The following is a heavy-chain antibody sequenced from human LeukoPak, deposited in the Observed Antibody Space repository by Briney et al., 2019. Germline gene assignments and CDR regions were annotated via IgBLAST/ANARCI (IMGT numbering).Heavy chain of an antibody. V-gene: IGHV3-11*04. J-gene: IGHJ3*02. CDR2: ISSSGSTI. CDR3: ARDLGDIVVVVAANDAFDI. CDR1: GFTFSDYY. Sequence: PGGSLRLSCAASGFTFSDYYMSWIRQAPGKGLEWVSYISSSGSTIYYADSVKGRFTISRDNAKNSLYLQMNSLRAEDTAVYYCARDLGDIVVVVAANDAFDIWGQGTMVTVSS. D-gene: IGHD2-15*01.